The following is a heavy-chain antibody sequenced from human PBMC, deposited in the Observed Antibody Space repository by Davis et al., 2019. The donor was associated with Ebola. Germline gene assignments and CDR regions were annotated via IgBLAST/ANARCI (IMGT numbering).Heavy chain of an antibody. CDR3: ARGVDYYGSGNYGMDV. D-gene: IGHD3-10*01. CDR1: GGSISSYY. CDR2: IYTSGST. V-gene: IGHV4-4*07. Sequence: PSETLSLTCTVSGGSISSYYWSWIRQPAGKGLEWIGHIYTSGSTNYNPSLKSRVTISVDTSKNQFSLKLSSVTAADTAVYYCARGVDYYGSGNYGMDVWGQGTTVTVSS. J-gene: IGHJ6*02.